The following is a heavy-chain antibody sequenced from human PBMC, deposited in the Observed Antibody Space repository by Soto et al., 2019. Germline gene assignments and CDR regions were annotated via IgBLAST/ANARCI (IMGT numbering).Heavy chain of an antibody. J-gene: IGHJ4*02. CDR2: IYYSGST. Sequence: SSETLSLTCTVSGGSISSYYWSWIRQPPGKGLEWIGYIYYSGSTNYNPSLKSRVTISVDTSKNQFSLKLSSVTAADTAVYYCARGGGWDSSSSDYWGQGTLVTVSS. CDR1: GGSISSYY. V-gene: IGHV4-59*01. D-gene: IGHD6-6*01. CDR3: ARGGGWDSSSSDY.